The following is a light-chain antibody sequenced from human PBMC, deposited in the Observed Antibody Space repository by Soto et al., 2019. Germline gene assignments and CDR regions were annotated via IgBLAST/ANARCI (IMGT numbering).Light chain of an antibody. J-gene: IGKJ3*01. V-gene: IGKV3-11*01. CDR2: DAS. CDR1: QTVSIN. Sequence: EIVLTQSPATLSLSPGGRATVSCRASQTVSINLAWYQQKPGQAPRLLIYDASNRATGIPARFGGSGSGTDFTLTISSLEPEDSAVYYCQQRSNWVFTFGPGTKVDIK. CDR3: QQRSNWVFT.